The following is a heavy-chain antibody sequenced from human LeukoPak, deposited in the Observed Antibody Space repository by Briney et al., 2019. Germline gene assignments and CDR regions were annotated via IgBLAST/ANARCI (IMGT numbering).Heavy chain of an antibody. CDR2: ISDSGANT. D-gene: IGHD6-19*01. CDR1: GFTFSTYA. CDR3: AKSMTLQWRGFFDL. V-gene: IGHV3-23*01. J-gene: IGHJ2*01. Sequence: GGSLRLSCAASGFTFSTYAMSWVRQAPGKGLEWVSTISDSGANTYYADSVRGRFTISRDNSKNTLYLQKNSLRADDTAIYYCAKSMTLQWRGFFDLWGRGTHVSVSS.